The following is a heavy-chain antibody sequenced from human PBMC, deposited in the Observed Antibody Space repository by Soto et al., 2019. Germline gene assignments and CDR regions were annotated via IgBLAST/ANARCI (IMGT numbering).Heavy chain of an antibody. Sequence: SETLSLTCTVSGGSISSSSYYWGWIRQPPGKGLEWIGSIYYSGSTYYNPSLKSRVTISVDPSKNQFSLKLSSVTAADTAVYYCARYPPGGYYGSGSSYYYGMDVWGQGTTVSSP. CDR3: ARYPPGGYYGSGSSYYYGMDV. D-gene: IGHD3-10*01. CDR2: IYYSGST. J-gene: IGHJ6*02. V-gene: IGHV4-39*01. CDR1: GGSISSSSYY.